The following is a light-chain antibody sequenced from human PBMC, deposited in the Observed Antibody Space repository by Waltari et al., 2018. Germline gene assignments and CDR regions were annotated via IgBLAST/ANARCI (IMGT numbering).Light chain of an antibody. J-gene: IGLJ1*01. V-gene: IGLV2-14*01. Sequence: QSALTQPASVSGSPGQSIIISCTGTSSDVGVYNYVSRYQQHPGKAPKLMIYDVSKRPPGVSTRFSGSKSGTTASLTISGLQAEDEADYYFSSYTSSSTLYVFGTGTKVTVL. CDR1: SSDVGVYNY. CDR3: SSYTSSSTLYV. CDR2: DVS.